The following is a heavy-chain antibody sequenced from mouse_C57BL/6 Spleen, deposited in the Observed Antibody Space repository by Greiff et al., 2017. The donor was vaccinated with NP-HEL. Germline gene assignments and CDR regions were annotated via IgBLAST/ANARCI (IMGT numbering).Heavy chain of an antibody. CDR1: GYTFTSYW. D-gene: IGHD2-10*01. V-gene: IGHV1-61*01. Sequence: QVQLQQPGAELVRPGSSVKLSCKASGYTFTSYWMDWVKQRPGQGLEWIGNIYPSDSETHYNQKFKDKATLTVDKSSSTAYMQLSSLTSEDSAVYYCARSYYGNYWYFDVWGTGTTVTVSS. CDR2: IYPSDSET. J-gene: IGHJ1*03. CDR3: ARSYYGNYWYFDV.